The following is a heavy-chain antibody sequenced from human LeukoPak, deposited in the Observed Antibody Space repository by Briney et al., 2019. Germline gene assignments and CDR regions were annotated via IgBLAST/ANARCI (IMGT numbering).Heavy chain of an antibody. V-gene: IGHV3-11*04. CDR1: GFTFSDYY. CDR2: ISSRGDSI. CDR3: ARGGIPTGPYYYFYYIDV. J-gene: IGHJ6*03. D-gene: IGHD3-10*01. Sequence: PGGSLRLSCAASGFTFSDYYMSWIRQAPGKGLEWISYISSRGDSIQYADSVKGRFTISRDNSRNTLYLQMNSLSGDDAAVYSCARGGIPTGPYYYFYYIDVWGKGTAVTASS.